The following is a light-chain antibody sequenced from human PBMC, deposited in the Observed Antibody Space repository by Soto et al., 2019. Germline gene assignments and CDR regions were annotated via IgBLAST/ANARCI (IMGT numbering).Light chain of an antibody. CDR1: SSDIGGYNY. V-gene: IGLV2-14*03. J-gene: IGLJ2*01. Sequence: QSALTQPASVSGSPGQSITISCTGTSSDIGGYNYVSWYQQHPGKAPKLIIYDVSNRPSGVSNRFSGSKSGNTASLAISGXXXXXXXDYYCSSYTSSKTLVFGGGTKLTVL. CDR2: DVS. CDR3: SSYTSSKTLV.